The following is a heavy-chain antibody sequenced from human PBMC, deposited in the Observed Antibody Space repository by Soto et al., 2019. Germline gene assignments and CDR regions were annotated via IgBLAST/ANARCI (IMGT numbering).Heavy chain of an antibody. CDR3: ARSWAYCSSTSCYLYYYGMDV. D-gene: IGHD2-2*01. CDR1: GYTFTSYY. J-gene: IGHJ6*02. Sequence: QVQLVQSGAEVKKPGASVKVSCKASGYTFTSYYMHWVRQAPGQGLEWMGIINPSGGSTSYAQKFHGRVTMTRDTSTSTVYMELSSLRSEDTAVYYCARSWAYCSSTSCYLYYYGMDVWGQGTTVTVSS. CDR2: INPSGGST. V-gene: IGHV1-46*01.